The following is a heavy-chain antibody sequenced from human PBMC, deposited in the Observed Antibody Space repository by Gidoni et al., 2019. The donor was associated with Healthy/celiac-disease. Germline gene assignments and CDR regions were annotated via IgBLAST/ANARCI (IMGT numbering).Heavy chain of an antibody. CDR3: ARGRSGSYYCIDY. Sequence: QVQLQQWGAGLWKPSETLSLPCAVYGGSCSGYSWSWIRQPPGKGLEWIGEINHSGSTNYNPSLKSRVTISVATSKNQFSLKLSSVTAADTAVYYCARGRSGSYYCIDYWGQGTLVTVSS. CDR2: INHSGST. J-gene: IGHJ4*02. D-gene: IGHD1-26*01. V-gene: IGHV4-34*01. CDR1: GGSCSGYS.